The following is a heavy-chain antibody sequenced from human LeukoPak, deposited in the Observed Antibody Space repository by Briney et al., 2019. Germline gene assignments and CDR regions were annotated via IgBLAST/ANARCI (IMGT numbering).Heavy chain of an antibody. CDR1: GGSISSSSYY. CDR3: ATSPQYGGY. CDR2: IYYSGST. D-gene: IGHD4-23*01. J-gene: IGHJ4*02. V-gene: IGHV4-39*01. Sequence: KASETLSLTCSVSGGSISSSSYYWGWIRQPPGKGLEWIGSIYYSGSTYYNPSLKSRVTISVDTSKNQFSLKLSSVTAADTAMYYCATSPQYGGYLGQGTLVTVSS.